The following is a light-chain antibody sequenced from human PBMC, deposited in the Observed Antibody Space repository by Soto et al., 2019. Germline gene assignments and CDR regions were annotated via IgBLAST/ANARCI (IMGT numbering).Light chain of an antibody. CDR1: QSISSD. CDR2: GAS. Sequence: EILMTQSPASLSVSPGERAIVSCRAGQSISSDLAWYQQKPGQAPRLLIYGASTRATGVPSRFSGSGSGTEFILTISSLQSEDFGVYYCQQYNNWPRTFGRGTKVEV. V-gene: IGKV3-15*01. J-gene: IGKJ1*01. CDR3: QQYNNWPRT.